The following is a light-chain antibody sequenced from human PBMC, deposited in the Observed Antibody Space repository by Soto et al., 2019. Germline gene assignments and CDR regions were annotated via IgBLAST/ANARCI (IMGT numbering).Light chain of an antibody. CDR3: SSYTSSTFYV. CDR2: EVS. J-gene: IGLJ1*01. V-gene: IGLV2-14*01. Sequence: QSVLTQPASVSGSPGQSITISCTGTSSDVGGYNYVSWYQQHPGKAPKLMIYEVSNRPSGVSNRFSGSMSGNTASLTISGLQAEDEADYYCSSYTSSTFYVFGTGTKVTVL. CDR1: SSDVGGYNY.